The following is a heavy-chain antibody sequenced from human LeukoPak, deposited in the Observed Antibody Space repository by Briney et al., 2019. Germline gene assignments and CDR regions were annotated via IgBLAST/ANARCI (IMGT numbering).Heavy chain of an antibody. J-gene: IGHJ4*02. Sequence: GGSLRLSCAASGFTFSDYYMSWIRQAPGKGLEWVSYISSSGSTIYYADSVKGRFTISRDNAKNSLYLQMNSLRAEDTAVYYCAKDVYGYCSGGSCYSGPQNFDYWGQGTLVTVSS. CDR2: ISSSGSTI. CDR3: AKDVYGYCSGGSCYSGPQNFDY. D-gene: IGHD2-15*01. V-gene: IGHV3-11*01. CDR1: GFTFSDYY.